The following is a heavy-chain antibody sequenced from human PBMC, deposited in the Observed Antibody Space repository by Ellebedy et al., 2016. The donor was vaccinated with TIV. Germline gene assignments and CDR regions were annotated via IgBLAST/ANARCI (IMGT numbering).Heavy chain of an antibody. CDR3: GRSGYGSGWSFDY. Sequence: AASVKVSCKASGYTFIGYYMHWVRQAPGQGLEWMGWIHPKNGDKSYAQKFQGRVTMTRDPSISTAYMELSRLGSDDTAGYYCGRSGYGSGWSFDYWGQGTLVTVSS. D-gene: IGHD6-19*01. CDR2: IHPKNGDK. CDR1: GYTFIGYY. J-gene: IGHJ4*02. V-gene: IGHV1-2*02.